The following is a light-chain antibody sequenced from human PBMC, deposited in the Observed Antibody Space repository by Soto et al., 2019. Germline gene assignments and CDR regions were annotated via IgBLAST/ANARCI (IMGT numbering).Light chain of an antibody. CDR3: LQYNSYPLI. CDR1: QSISSR. Sequence: DIQMTQSPSTLSASVGDRVTITCRASQSISSRLAWYQQKPGQAPKLLIYNASILESGIPSRFSGSGSGTEFTLTVSSLQPDDFATYYCLQYNSYPLIFGGGTKVESK. J-gene: IGKJ4*01. CDR2: NAS. V-gene: IGKV1-5*03.